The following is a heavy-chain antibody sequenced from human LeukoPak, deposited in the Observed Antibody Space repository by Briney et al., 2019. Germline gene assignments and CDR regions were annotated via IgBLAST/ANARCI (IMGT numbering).Heavy chain of an antibody. D-gene: IGHD4-17*01. CDR1: GLTFSSYG. Sequence: GGSLRLSCAASGLTFSSYGMHWVRQAPGKGLEWVAVISYDGSNKYYADSVKGRFTISRDNSKNTLYLQMNSLRAEDTAVYYCAKARWNDSGDYTRNYYYYYGMDVWGQGTTVTVSS. CDR3: AKARWNDSGDYTRNYYYYYGMDV. V-gene: IGHV3-30*18. J-gene: IGHJ6*02. CDR2: ISYDGSNK.